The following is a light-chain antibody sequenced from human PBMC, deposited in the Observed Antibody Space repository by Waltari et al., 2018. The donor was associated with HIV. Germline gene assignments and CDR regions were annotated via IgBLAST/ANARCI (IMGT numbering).Light chain of an antibody. Sequence: IQMTQSPSSLSASVADRVNITCQATQDISNYLNWYQQKPGKAPKLLIYDASNLETGVPARFSGSGSGTDFTFTISSLQPEDIATYYCQQYDNLPYTFGQGTKLEIK. CDR1: QDISNY. V-gene: IGKV1-33*01. CDR2: DAS. J-gene: IGKJ2*01. CDR3: QQYDNLPYT.